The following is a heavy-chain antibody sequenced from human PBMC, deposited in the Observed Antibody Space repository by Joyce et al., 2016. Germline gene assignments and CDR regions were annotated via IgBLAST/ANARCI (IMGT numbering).Heavy chain of an antibody. CDR3: ARDKGGVPAGIFDY. J-gene: IGHJ4*02. V-gene: IGHV4-31*03. CDR1: GGSISSGGYY. D-gene: IGHD2-2*01. Sequence: QVQLQESGPGLVKPSQTLSLTCTVSGGSISSGGYYWNWIRQPPGKGLEWIGYIYPSGSTYYNPALEGRLTISVDTSNNQFSLRLSSVTAADTAVYFCARDKGGVPAGIFDYWGQGSLVTVSS. CDR2: IYPSGST.